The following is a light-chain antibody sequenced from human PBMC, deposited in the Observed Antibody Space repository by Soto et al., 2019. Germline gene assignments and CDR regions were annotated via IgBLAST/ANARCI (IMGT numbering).Light chain of an antibody. CDR1: SSDVGGYNY. Sequence: QSVLTQPRSVSGSPGQSVTISCTGTSSDVGGYNYVSWYQQYPGKAPRLMIYDVNKRPSGVPDRFSGSKSGNTASLTISGLQADDEADYYCQSYDSSLGAVIFGGGTKLTVL. CDR2: DVN. J-gene: IGLJ2*01. CDR3: QSYDSSLGAVI. V-gene: IGLV2-11*01.